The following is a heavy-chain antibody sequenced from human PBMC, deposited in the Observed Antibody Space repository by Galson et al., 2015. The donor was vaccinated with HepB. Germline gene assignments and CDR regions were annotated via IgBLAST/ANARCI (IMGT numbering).Heavy chain of an antibody. Sequence: SLRLSCAASGFTFSSYAMHWVRQAPGKGLEWVAVISYDGSNKYYADSVKGRFTISRDNSKNTLYLQMNSLRAEDTAVYYCARSRSGSYHHYFDYWGQGTLVTVSS. V-gene: IGHV3-30-3*01. CDR2: ISYDGSNK. CDR1: GFTFSSYA. D-gene: IGHD1-26*01. J-gene: IGHJ4*02. CDR3: ARSRSGSYHHYFDY.